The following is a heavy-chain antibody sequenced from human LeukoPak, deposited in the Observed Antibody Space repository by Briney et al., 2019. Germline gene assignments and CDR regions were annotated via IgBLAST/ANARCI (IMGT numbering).Heavy chain of an antibody. D-gene: IGHD2-21*02. Sequence: GGSLRLSCAASGFTFSSYAMHWVRQAPGKGLEWVAVISYDGSNKYYADSVKGRFTISRDNSKNTLYLQMNSLRAEDTAVYYCARGSVVTSWAFDIWGQGTMVTISS. J-gene: IGHJ3*02. CDR3: ARGSVVTSWAFDI. CDR2: ISYDGSNK. V-gene: IGHV3-30-3*01. CDR1: GFTFSSYA.